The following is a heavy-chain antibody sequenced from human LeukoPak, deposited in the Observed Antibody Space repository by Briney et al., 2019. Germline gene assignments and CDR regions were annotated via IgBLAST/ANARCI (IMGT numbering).Heavy chain of an antibody. CDR3: ARASSWPNFDY. CDR2: IYYSGST. D-gene: IGHD6-13*01. J-gene: IGHJ4*02. Sequence: SETLSLTCTVSGGSISNYFWSWIRQPPGKGLEWIGYIYYSGSTNYNPSLKSRVTISVDTSKNQFSLKLSSVTAADTAVYYCARASSWPNFDYWGQGTLVTVSS. V-gene: IGHV4-59*01. CDR1: GGSISNYF.